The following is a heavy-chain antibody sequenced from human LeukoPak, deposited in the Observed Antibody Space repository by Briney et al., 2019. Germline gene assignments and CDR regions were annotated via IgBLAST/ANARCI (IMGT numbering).Heavy chain of an antibody. V-gene: IGHV3-7*05. CDR3: ARFNYYGSGSYPDY. D-gene: IGHD3-10*01. J-gene: IGHJ4*02. CDR2: IKQDGSEK. Sequence: PGGSLRLSCAASGFTFSSYWMSWVLQAPGKGLEWVANIKQDGSEKYYVDSVKGRFTISRDNAKNSLYLQMNSLRAEDTAVYYCARFNYYGSGSYPDYWGQGTLVTVSS. CDR1: GFTFSSYW.